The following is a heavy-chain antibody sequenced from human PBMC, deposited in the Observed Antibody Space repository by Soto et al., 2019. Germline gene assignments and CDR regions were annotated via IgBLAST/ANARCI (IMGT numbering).Heavy chain of an antibody. CDR1: GFTFTYSA. Sequence: ASVKVSCKASGFTFTYSAMQWVRQARGQGLEWIGWIVVGSGNTNYAPKFQGRVTTTWDMSTSTAYMELSSLRSEDTAVYCCATVPLMGYYDRSGYSEHYWGQATLATVSS. V-gene: IGHV1-58*02. J-gene: IGHJ4*02. CDR3: ATVPLMGYYDRSGYSEHY. CDR2: IVVGSGNT. D-gene: IGHD3-22*01.